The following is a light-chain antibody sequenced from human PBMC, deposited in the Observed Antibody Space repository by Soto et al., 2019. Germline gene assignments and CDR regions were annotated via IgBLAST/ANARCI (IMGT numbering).Light chain of an antibody. CDR1: QSVDSL. CDR3: QQYNNWTIT. Sequence: IVMTQSPATLSVSPGETATLSCKTSQSVDSLLAWYQQKPGQAPRLXIYRASTRTTGIPARFSGSGAGTEFTLTINSLQSEDVEVYYCQQYNNWTITFGQGTRLEIK. J-gene: IGKJ5*01. V-gene: IGKV3-15*01. CDR2: RAS.